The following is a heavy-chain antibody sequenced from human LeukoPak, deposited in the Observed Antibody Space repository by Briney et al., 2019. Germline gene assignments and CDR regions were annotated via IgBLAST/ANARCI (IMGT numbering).Heavy chain of an antibody. Sequence: GGSLRLSCAASGFSFSSSSMNWVRQAPGKGLEWVSSISSSSTNKYYADAVKGRFTISRDNAKNTLYLQMNSLRAEDTAVYYCARGADSGYSSDNWGQGTLVGVSS. CDR3: ARGADSGYSSDN. CDR1: GFSFSSSS. J-gene: IGHJ4*02. V-gene: IGHV3-21*01. CDR2: ISSSSTNK. D-gene: IGHD3-9*01.